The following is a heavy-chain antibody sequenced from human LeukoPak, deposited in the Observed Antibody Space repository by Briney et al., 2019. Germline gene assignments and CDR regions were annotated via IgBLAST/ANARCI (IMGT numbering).Heavy chain of an antibody. CDR1: RFTFSSYW. V-gene: IGHV3-74*03. D-gene: IGHD1-26*01. CDR2: INSDGSST. J-gene: IGHJ6*03. Sequence: GGSLRLSCAASRFTFSSYWMHWVRQAPGKGLVWVSRINSDGSSTTYADSVKGRFTISRDKAKNTLYLQMNSLRAEDTAVYYCARSPAMGHYYYYYMDVWGKGTTVTISS. CDR3: ARSPAMGHYYYYYMDV.